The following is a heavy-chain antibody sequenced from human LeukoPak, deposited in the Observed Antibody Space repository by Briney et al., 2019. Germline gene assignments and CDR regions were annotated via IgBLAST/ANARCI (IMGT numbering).Heavy chain of an antibody. D-gene: IGHD6-19*01. J-gene: IGHJ4*02. Sequence: GESLKISCTTSGFTFGDYAMSWFRQAPGKGLEWVSFIRNKGYGGATEYAASVKGRFTISRADSKSIAYLQMNSLKTEDTAIYYCTRDRRARSSGWYVPDFDYWGQGALLTVSS. CDR2: IRNKGYGGAT. CDR3: TRDRRARSSGWYVPDFDY. CDR1: GFTFGDYA. V-gene: IGHV3-49*03.